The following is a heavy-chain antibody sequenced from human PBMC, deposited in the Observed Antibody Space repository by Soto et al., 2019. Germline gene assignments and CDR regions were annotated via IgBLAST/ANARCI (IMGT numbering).Heavy chain of an antibody. CDR2: ISSSSSTI. V-gene: IGHV3-48*02. Sequence: GGSLRLSCAASGFTFSSYSVNWVRQAPGKGLEWVSYISSSSSTIYYADSVKGRFTISRDNAKNSLYLQMNSLRDEDTAVYYCARDRHSGYDLGVDYWGQGTLVTVSS. CDR3: ARDRHSGYDLGVDY. D-gene: IGHD5-12*01. CDR1: GFTFSSYS. J-gene: IGHJ4*02.